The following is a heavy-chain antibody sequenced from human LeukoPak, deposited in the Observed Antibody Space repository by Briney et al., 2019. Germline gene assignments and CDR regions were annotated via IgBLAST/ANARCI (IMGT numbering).Heavy chain of an antibody. CDR2: INPNSGGT. D-gene: IGHD2-2*01. V-gene: IGHV1-2*02. CDR3: ARGRGSTSSNFDQ. J-gene: IGHJ4*02. CDR1: GYIFTSYY. Sequence: ASVKVSCKASGYIFTSYYMHWVRQAPGQGLEWMGWINPNSGGTNYAQKFQGRVTMTRDTSISTAYMELSRLTSDDTAVYYCARGRGSTSSNFDQWGQGTLVTVSS.